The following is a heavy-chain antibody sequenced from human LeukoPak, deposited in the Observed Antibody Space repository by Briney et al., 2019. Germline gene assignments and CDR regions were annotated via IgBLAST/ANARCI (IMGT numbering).Heavy chain of an antibody. CDR2: LYVGGST. D-gene: IGHD1-26*01. CDR3: AKTASSGSYYDS. Sequence: PSETLSLTCAVSGYSISSNNWWGWIRQPPGEGLEWIGYLYVGGSTYYNPSLKSRVTMSVDTSKNQLSLKLSSLTAVDTAIYYCAKTASSGSYYDSWGQGTLATVSS. CDR1: GYSISSNNW. J-gene: IGHJ4*02. V-gene: IGHV4-28*01.